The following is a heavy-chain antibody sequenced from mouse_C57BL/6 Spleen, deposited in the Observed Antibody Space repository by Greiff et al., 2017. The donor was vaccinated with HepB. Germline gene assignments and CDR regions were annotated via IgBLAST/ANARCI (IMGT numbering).Heavy chain of an antibody. CDR2: IYPRSGNT. D-gene: IGHD2-3*01. J-gene: IGHJ4*01. Sequence: VQGVESGAELARPGASVKLSCKASGYTFTSYGISWVKQRTGQGLEWIGEIYPRSGNTYYNEKFKGKATLTADKSSSTAYMELRSLTSEDSAVYFCARYDGYYEGAMDYWGQGTSVTVSS. V-gene: IGHV1-81*01. CDR3: ARYDGYYEGAMDY. CDR1: GYTFTSYG.